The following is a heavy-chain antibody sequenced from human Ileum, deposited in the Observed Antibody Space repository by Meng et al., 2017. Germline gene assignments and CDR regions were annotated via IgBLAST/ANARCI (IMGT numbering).Heavy chain of an antibody. D-gene: IGHD3-22*01. CDR3: ATSNDRDVYYLGY. J-gene: IGHJ4*02. Sequence: QGPLRGPGQCLGKPSGTRSLTCAVSGTWWSWVRQPPGKGLEWIGEIFQSGRTNYNPSLKSRVTISIDKSKSQISLQLSAVTAADTAVYSCATSNDRDVYYLGYWGQGTLVTVSS. V-gene: IGHV4-4*02. CDR2: IFQSGRT. CDR1: GTW.